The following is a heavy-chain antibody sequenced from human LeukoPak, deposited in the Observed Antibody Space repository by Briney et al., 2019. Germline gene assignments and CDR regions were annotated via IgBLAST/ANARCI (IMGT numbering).Heavy chain of an antibody. D-gene: IGHD5-18*01. V-gene: IGHV1-2*02. J-gene: IGHJ5*02. Sequence: ASVKVSCKASVYTFTGYYMHWVRQAPGQGLEWMGWINPNSGGTNYAQKFQGRVTMTRDTSISTAYMELSRLRSDDTAVYYCARDTVMVTYWFDPWGQGTLVTVSS. CDR3: ARDTVMVTYWFDP. CDR1: VYTFTGYY. CDR2: INPNSGGT.